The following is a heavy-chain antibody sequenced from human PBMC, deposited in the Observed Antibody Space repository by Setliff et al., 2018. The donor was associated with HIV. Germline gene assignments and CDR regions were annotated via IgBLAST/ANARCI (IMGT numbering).Heavy chain of an antibody. CDR3: ASLTTDRFLEWLFVY. CDR1: GDSITSHY. CDR2: INHSGST. Sequence: SETLSLTCTVSGDSITSHYWSWIRQHPGKGLEWIGEINHSGSTYYNPSLKSRVTISVDTSKNQFSLKLSSVTAAETAVYYCASLTTDRFLEWLFVYWGQGTLVTVSS. D-gene: IGHD3-3*01. V-gene: IGHV4-59*04. J-gene: IGHJ4*02.